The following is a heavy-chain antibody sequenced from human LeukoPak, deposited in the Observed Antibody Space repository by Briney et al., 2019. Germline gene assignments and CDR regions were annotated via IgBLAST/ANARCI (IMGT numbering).Heavy chain of an antibody. CDR1: GGSFSGYY. J-gene: IGHJ4*02. CDR2: INHSGST. Sequence: PSETLSLTCAVYGGSFSGYYWSWIRQPPGKGLEWIGEINHSGSTNYNPSLKSRVTISVDTSKNQFSLKLSSVTAADTAVYYCARSHAEELDYWGQGTLVTVSS. CDR3: ARSHAEELDY. D-gene: IGHD1-26*01. V-gene: IGHV4-34*09.